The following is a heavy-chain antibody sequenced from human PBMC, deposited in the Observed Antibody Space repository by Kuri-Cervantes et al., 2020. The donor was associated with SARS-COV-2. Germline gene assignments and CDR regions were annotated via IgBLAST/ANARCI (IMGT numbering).Heavy chain of an antibody. V-gene: IGHV3-33*01. CDR1: GFTFSNYG. CDR3: VRDYCSGGSCYGFDS. Sequence: GESLKISCVVSGFTFSNYGMHWVRQTPSRGLEWVAIIWYDGTYKYYADSVEGRFSISRDNSKNSLYLQMNNLRAEDTALYYCVRDYCSGGSCYGFDSWGQGTLVTVSS. CDR2: IWYDGTYK. J-gene: IGHJ4*02. D-gene: IGHD2-15*01.